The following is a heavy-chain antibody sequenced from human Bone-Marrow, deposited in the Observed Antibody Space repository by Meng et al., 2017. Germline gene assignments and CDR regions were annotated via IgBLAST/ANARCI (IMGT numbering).Heavy chain of an antibody. CDR1: GYTLSRYA. D-gene: IGHD2-2*01. CDR2: ISTNNGNP. V-gene: IGHV7-4-1*02. CDR3: TRDGYSDCSRTSCFDF. J-gene: IGHJ4*02. Sequence: QVKLVQSGSELRKPGASVKVSCKASGYTLSRYAINWLRQAPGQGLEWMGWISTNNGNPTYAQGFTGRFVFSLDTSVSTAYLQISTLKADDTAVYYCTRDGYSDCSRTSCFDFWGQGTLVTVSS.